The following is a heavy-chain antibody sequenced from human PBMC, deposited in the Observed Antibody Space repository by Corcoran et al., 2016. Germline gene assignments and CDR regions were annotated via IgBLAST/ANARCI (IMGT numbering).Heavy chain of an antibody. CDR3: ARDLGQYYYDSSGPYFDY. CDR1: GFTFSSYS. J-gene: IGHJ4*02. V-gene: IGHV3-48*04. CDR2: ISSSSSTI. D-gene: IGHD3-22*01. Sequence: EVQLVESGGGLVQPGGSLRLSCAASGFTFSSYSMNWVRQAPGKGLEWVSYISSSSSTIYYADSVKGRFTISRDNAKNSLYLQMNSLRAEDTAVYYCARDLGQYYYDSSGPYFDYWGQGTLVTVSS.